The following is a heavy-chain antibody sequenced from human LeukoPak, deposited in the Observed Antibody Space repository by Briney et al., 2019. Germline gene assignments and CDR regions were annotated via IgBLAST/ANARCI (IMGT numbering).Heavy chain of an antibody. CDR2: IYYSGTT. J-gene: IGHJ5*02. D-gene: IGHD5-12*01. CDR3: AGSGYDWFDP. Sequence: PSETLSLTCTVSGGSISSRNYYWGWIRQPPGKGLEWIGSIYYSGTTYYNPSLKSRVTISVDTSKNQFSLRLSSVTAADTAVYYCAGSGYDWFDPWGQGTLVTVSS. CDR1: GGSISSRNYY. V-gene: IGHV4-39*07.